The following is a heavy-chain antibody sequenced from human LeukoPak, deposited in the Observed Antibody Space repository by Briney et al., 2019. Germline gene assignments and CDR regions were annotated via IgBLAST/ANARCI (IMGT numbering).Heavy chain of an antibody. CDR1: GYTFTGYY. J-gene: IGHJ4*02. CDR2: INPNSGGT. D-gene: IGHD4-23*01. Sequence: ASVKVSCKASGYTFTGYYMHWVGQAPGQRLEWMGRINPNSGGTNYAQKFQGRVTMTRDTSISTAYMELSRLRSDDTAVYYCARGLGTYGGNFLWGQGTLLTVSS. V-gene: IGHV1-2*06. CDR3: ARGLGTYGGNFL.